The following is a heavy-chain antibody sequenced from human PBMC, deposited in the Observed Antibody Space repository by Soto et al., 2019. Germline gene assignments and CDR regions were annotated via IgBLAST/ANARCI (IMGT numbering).Heavy chain of an antibody. D-gene: IGHD1-1*01. J-gene: IGHJ6*01. CDR2: ISRTGNTI. Sequence: QVQLEESGGGLVKPGGSLRLSCAASGFSFGDYYMNWIRQAPGKGLEWIAFISRTGNTIHYADSVKGRFAISRDDAKMSLYLQMNTLRVDDTAIYYCAREISPPRYNVYNSSRDVCGPGTTVAVSP. CDR3: AREISPPRYNVYNSSRDV. CDR1: GFSFGDYY. V-gene: IGHV3-11*01.